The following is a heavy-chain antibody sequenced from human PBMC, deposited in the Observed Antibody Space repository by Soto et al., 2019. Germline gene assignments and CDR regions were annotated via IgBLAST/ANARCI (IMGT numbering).Heavy chain of an antibody. V-gene: IGHV3-30*18. CDR2: ISYNGNDK. D-gene: IGHD6-13*01. J-gene: IGHJ4*02. CDR3: AKDGDAAAAGYYFDY. CDR1: GFTFSSYG. Sequence: GGSLRLSCAASGFTFSSYGMHWVRQAPGKGLEWVAVISYNGNDKYHADSVKGRFTVSRDNSKNTLYLQMNSLRPEDTAVYHCAKDGDAAAAGYYFDYWGQGTLVTVSS.